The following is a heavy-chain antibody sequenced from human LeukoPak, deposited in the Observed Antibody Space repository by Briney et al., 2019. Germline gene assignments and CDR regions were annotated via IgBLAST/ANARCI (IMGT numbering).Heavy chain of an antibody. J-gene: IGHJ6*02. CDR2: IIPIFGTA. Sequence: GASVKVSCKASGGTFSSYAISWVRQAPGQGLEWMGGIIPIFGTANYAQKFQGRVTITADKSTSTAYMELSSLRSEDTAVYYCARDGILGGYSYGSWDYYGMDVWGQGTTVTVSS. D-gene: IGHD5-18*01. CDR3: ARDGILGGYSYGSWDYYGMDV. V-gene: IGHV1-69*06. CDR1: GGTFSSYA.